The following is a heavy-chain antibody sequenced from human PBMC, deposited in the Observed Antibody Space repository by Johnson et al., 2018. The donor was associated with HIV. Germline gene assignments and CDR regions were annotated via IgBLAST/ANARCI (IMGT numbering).Heavy chain of an antibody. V-gene: IGHV3-30-3*01. CDR1: EFTFSNYA. CDR3: AKGMGLSIGELSDAFHF. Sequence: QVQLVESGGGVVQPGRSLKLSCAASEFTFSNYAMHWVRQAPGKGLEWVAVISYDGSSKYYAESVKGRFTISRDNSKNTLNLQMNSLRPEDTAVYYCAKGMGLSIGELSDAFHFWGLGTVVTVSS. CDR2: ISYDGSSK. D-gene: IGHD3-10*01. J-gene: IGHJ3*01.